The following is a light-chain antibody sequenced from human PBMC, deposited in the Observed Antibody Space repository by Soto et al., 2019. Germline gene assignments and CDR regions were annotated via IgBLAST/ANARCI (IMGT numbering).Light chain of an antibody. CDR2: DAS. CDR3: QQYGTSPPLT. CDR1: QSVTSNY. V-gene: IGKV3-20*01. J-gene: IGKJ4*01. Sequence: EIVLTQTPGTLSLSPGERDTLSCRASQSVTSNYLAWYQHKPGQAPRLLIYDASSRATGIPDRFSGSGSATDFTLTISRLEPEDFAVYYCQQYGTSPPLTFGGGTKVEI.